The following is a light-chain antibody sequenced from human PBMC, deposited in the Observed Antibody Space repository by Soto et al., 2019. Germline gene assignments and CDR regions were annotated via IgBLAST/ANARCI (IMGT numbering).Light chain of an antibody. CDR2: GAS. CDR1: HIVTGSD. V-gene: IGKV3-20*01. J-gene: IGKJ4*01. CDR3: QQYGT. Sequence: EIVMTQSPSTLSVSPGERATLSCRAGHIVTGSDLAWYQQKPGQAPRLLIYGASSRATGIPDRFSGSGSGTDFTLPLSRLEPEDFAVYYCQQYGTFGGGTKVDI.